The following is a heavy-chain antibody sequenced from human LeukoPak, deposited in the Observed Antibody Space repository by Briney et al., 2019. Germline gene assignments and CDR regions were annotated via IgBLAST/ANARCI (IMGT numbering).Heavy chain of an antibody. Sequence: GGSLRLSCAASVFTFSSYEINWVRQAPGQGLEWVSYVSSSGRTKYYADSVKGRFTVSRDNAKNSLYLQMNSLRVEDTAVYYCARAPPAAGGFDYWGQGTLVTVSS. J-gene: IGHJ4*02. CDR3: ARAPPAAGGFDY. CDR2: VSSSGRTK. CDR1: VFTFSSYE. V-gene: IGHV3-48*03. D-gene: IGHD6-19*01.